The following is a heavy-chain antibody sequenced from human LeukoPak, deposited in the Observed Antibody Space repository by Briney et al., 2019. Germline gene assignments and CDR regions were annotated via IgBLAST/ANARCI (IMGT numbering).Heavy chain of an antibody. CDR3: TRDQEGSDY. V-gene: IGHV3-48*01. CDR2: ITSSSSAK. J-gene: IGHJ4*02. CDR1: GFTFSTYS. Sequence: PGGSLRISCVASGFTFSTYSMNWVRQAPGKGLEWVSYITSSSSAKYYADSVKGRFTISRDNAENSLYLQMNSLRAEDTAVYYCTRDQEGSDYWGQGTLVTVSS.